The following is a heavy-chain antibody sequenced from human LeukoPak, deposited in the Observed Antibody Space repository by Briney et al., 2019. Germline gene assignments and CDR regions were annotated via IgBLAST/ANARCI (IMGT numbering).Heavy chain of an antibody. J-gene: IGHJ4*02. CDR3: ARQTAMGRSGDY. D-gene: IGHD5-18*01. V-gene: IGHV5-51*01. Sequence: GESLKIACKASGYSFTSYWIGWVRQMPGKGLEWMGIIDPSDSETRYTPSFQGQVTISVDKSLTTADLQWNSLKASDTAMYYCARQTAMGRSGDYWGQGTLVTVSS. CDR2: IDPSDSET. CDR1: GYSFTSYW.